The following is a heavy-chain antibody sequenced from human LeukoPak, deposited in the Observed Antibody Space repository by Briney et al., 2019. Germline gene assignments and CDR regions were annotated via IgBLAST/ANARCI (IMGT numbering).Heavy chain of an antibody. CDR3: ARASYGSGSYYGPSD. CDR1: GFTFRRYG. Sequence: PGGSLRLSCAASGFTFRRYGMHWVRQAPGKGLEWVAVIWYDGSNKYHADSVKGRFTISRDDAKNTLYLQMNSLRAEDTAIYYCARASYGSGSYYGPSDWGQGTLVTVSS. J-gene: IGHJ4*02. CDR2: IWYDGSNK. V-gene: IGHV3-33*01. D-gene: IGHD3-10*01.